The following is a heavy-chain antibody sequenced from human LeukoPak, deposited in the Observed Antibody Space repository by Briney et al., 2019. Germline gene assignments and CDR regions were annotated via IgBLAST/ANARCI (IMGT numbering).Heavy chain of an antibody. CDR3: EVGSSLYY. D-gene: IGHD6-13*01. CDR1: GFTLSSYG. V-gene: IGHV3-30*03. Sequence: GRSLRLSCAASGFTLSSYGMHWVRQAPGKGLEWVAVILNDGSNKYYADSVKGRFTISRDSSKNTLYLQMNSLRAEDTAVYYCEVGSSLYYWGQGTLVTVSS. J-gene: IGHJ4*02. CDR2: ILNDGSNK.